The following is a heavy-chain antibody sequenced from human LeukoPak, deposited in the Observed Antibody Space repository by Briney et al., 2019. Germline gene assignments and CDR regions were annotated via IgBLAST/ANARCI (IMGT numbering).Heavy chain of an antibody. Sequence: GGSLRLSWAASGFTVSRYAMGWVRQEPGKGMEWVSAISGGGGRTEYADSVKGRFTMSREKTKNMVHLQMNSLRAEDTAVYYCAKDRQARITMVRGVYNRFDPWGQGTLVTVSS. CDR2: ISGGGGRT. J-gene: IGHJ5*02. CDR1: GFTVSRYA. CDR3: AKDRQARITMVRGVYNRFDP. V-gene: IGHV3-23*01. D-gene: IGHD3-10*01.